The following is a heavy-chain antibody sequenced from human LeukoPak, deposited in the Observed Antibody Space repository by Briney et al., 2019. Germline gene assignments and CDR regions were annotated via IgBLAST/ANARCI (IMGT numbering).Heavy chain of an antibody. CDR1: GFTFSSYD. D-gene: IGHD3-3*01. J-gene: IGHJ4*02. Sequence: GGSLRLSCAASGFTFSSYDMSWVRQAPGKGLEWVSAISGSGGSTYYADSVKGRFTISRDNSKNTLYLQMNSLRAEDTAVYYCACSEWLMFFDYWGQGTLVTVSS. V-gene: IGHV3-23*01. CDR3: ACSEWLMFFDY. CDR2: ISGSGGST.